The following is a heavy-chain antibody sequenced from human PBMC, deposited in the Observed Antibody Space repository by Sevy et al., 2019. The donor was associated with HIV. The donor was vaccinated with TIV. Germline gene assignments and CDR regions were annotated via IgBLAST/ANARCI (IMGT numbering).Heavy chain of an antibody. V-gene: IGHV3-30*18. CDR2: ISFDGRNT. CDR3: AKDILGDNSPWFFFDY. J-gene: IGHJ4*02. D-gene: IGHD3-9*01. CDR1: GFTFRSYG. Sequence: GGSLRLSCAGSGFTFRSYGIHWVRQSPGKGLEWVAFISFDGRNTYSVDSVKGRFTVSRDNSNNAVYLQMNNLRTEDTAMYYCAKDILGDNSPWFFFDYWGQGTQVTVSS.